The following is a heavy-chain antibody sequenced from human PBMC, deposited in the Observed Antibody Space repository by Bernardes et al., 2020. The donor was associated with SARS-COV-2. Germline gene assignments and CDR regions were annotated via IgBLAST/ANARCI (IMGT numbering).Heavy chain of an antibody. CDR3: GKGGWYPDY. V-gene: IGHV3-7*01. J-gene: IGHJ4*02. CDR2: IKQDGSEK. D-gene: IGHD6-19*01. CDR1: GFTFRSYW. Sequence: GGSLRLSCAVSGFTFRSYWMSWARQAPGQGLEWVAYIKQDGSEKHYVDSVRGRFTISRDNAKNSLYLQMNSLRVDDTAIYYCGKGGWYPDYWGQGTLVTVSS.